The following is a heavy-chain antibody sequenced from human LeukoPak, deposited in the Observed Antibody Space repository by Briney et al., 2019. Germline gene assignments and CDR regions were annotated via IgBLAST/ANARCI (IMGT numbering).Heavy chain of an antibody. CDR3: ARLGSGSNY. V-gene: IGHV6-1*01. J-gene: IGHJ4*02. Sequence: SQTLSLTCAISGDSFSSNSAAWNWIRQSPSRGLECLGRTYYRSKWYTESAVSVKSRITINPDTSKNQFSLQLSSVNPEDTAVYYCARLGSGSNYWGQGTLVTVSS. CDR1: GDSFSSNSAA. D-gene: IGHD3-10*01. CDR2: TYYRSKWYT.